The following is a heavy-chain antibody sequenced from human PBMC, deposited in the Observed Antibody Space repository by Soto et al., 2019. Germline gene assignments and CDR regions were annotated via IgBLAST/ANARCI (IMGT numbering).Heavy chain of an antibody. V-gene: IGHV3-30-3*01. CDR3: ATFYGDPTY. Sequence: QVQLVESGGGVVQPGRSLRLSCAASGFTFSSYAMHWVRQAPGKRLEWVAVISYDGSNKYYADSVKGRFTISRDNSKNTLYLQMNSLRAEDTAVYYCATFYGDPTYWGQGTLVTVSS. CDR1: GFTFSSYA. CDR2: ISYDGSNK. D-gene: IGHD4-17*01. J-gene: IGHJ4*02.